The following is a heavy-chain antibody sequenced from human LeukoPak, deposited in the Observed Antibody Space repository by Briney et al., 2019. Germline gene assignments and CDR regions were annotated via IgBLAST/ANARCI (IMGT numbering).Heavy chain of an antibody. D-gene: IGHD3-22*01. CDR1: GGSISSSSYY. J-gene: IGHJ4*02. CDR2: ICYSGST. CDR3: ARDQYYYDSSGYLFDY. Sequence: PSETLSLTCTVSGGSISSSSYYWGWIRQPPGKGLEWIGSICYSGSTYYNPSLKSRVTISVDMSKNQFSLKLSSVTAADTAVYYCARDQYYYDSSGYLFDYWGQGTLVTVSS. V-gene: IGHV4-39*07.